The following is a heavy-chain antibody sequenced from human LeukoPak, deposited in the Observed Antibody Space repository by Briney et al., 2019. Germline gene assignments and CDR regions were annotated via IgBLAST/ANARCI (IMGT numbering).Heavy chain of an antibody. Sequence: GGSLRLSCAASGFTFSDYYVNWIRQAPGKGLEWVSYISSSGGTIHYADSVKGRSTISRDNAKNSLYLQMNSLRAEDTAVYYCAREGHLDSRGYYVGYWGQGTLVTVSS. CDR3: AREGHLDSRGYYVGY. CDR2: ISSSGGTI. V-gene: IGHV3-11*01. CDR1: GFTFSDYY. D-gene: IGHD3-22*01. J-gene: IGHJ4*02.